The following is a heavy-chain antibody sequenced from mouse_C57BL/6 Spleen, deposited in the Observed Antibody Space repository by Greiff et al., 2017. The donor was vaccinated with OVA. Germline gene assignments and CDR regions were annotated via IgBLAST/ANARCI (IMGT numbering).Heavy chain of an antibody. CDR2: ISYDGSN. CDR1: GYSITSGYY. Sequence: ESGPGLVKPSQSLSLTCSVTGYSITSGYYWNWIRQFPGNKLEWMGYISYDGSNNYNPSLKNRISITRDTSKNQFFLKLNSVTTEDTATYYCARETLGFDYWGQGTTLTVSS. V-gene: IGHV3-6*01. CDR3: ARETLGFDY. D-gene: IGHD4-1*01. J-gene: IGHJ2*01.